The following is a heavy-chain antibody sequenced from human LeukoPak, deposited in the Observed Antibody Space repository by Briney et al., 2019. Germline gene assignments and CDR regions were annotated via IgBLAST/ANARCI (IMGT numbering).Heavy chain of an antibody. J-gene: IGHJ6*02. D-gene: IGHD6-13*01. CDR1: GFTFSSYG. CDR2: ISYDGSNK. V-gene: IGHV3-30*18. Sequence: GEALRLSCAASGFTFSSYGMHWVRQAPGKGLEWVAVISYDGSNKYYGDSVKGRFTISRDNSKNTLYLQMNSLRVEDTAVYYCAKSTLAAYYYYGMDVWGQGTTVTVSS. CDR3: AKSTLAAYYYYGMDV.